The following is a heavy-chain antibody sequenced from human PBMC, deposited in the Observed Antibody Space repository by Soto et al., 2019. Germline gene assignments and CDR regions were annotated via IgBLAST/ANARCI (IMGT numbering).Heavy chain of an antibody. CDR3: AKMEGMDPWAYSFDY. V-gene: IGHV3-23*01. J-gene: IGHJ4*02. CDR2: IYGGGNGP. CDR1: GFTFSDFA. D-gene: IGHD2-2*03. Sequence: EVQVLESGGGLVQPGGSLRLSCAATGFTFSDFAMSWVRQAPGKGLEWVSRIYGGGNGPHYADSVKGRVTICRDNSKNTLYLQMNSLRAEVAAGYYCAKMEGMDPWAYSFDYWGQGTRVTVSS.